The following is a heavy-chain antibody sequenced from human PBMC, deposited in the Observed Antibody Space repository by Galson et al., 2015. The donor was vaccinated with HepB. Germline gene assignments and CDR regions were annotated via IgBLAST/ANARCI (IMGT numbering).Heavy chain of an antibody. V-gene: IGHV1-24*01. CDR1: GYTLTELS. J-gene: IGHJ4*02. Sequence: SVKVSCKVSGYTLTELSMHWVRQAPGKGLEWMGGFDPEDGETIYAQKFQGRVTMTEDTSTDTAYMELSSLRSEDTAVYYCATGLDSSGYYYFHYWGQGTLVTVSS. CDR3: ATGLDSSGYYYFHY. D-gene: IGHD3-22*01. CDR2: FDPEDGET.